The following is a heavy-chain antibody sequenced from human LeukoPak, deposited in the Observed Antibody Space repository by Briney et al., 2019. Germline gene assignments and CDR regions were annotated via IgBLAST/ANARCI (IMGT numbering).Heavy chain of an antibody. CDR1: GGSTSSYY. J-gene: IGHJ5*02. CDR3: ARFLNHVTYSSSRPRGRFDP. D-gene: IGHD6-13*01. Sequence: SETLSLTCTVSGGSTSSYYWSWIRQPPGKGLEWIGYIYYSGSANYNPSLKSRVTISVDTSKNQFSLKLSSVTAADTAVYYCARFLNHVTYSSSRPRGRFDPWGQGTLVTVSS. CDR2: IYYSGSA. V-gene: IGHV4-59*12.